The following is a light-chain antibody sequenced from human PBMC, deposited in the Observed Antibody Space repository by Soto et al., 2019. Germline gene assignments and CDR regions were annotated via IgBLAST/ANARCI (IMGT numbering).Light chain of an antibody. Sequence: QSVLAQPPSVSGAPCQRVTISCTGSNSNIGADYDVHWYQQFPGAAPKLLIYGNTNRPSGVPDRFSGSKSRISASLAITGLQAEDEADYFCQSYDSGLSGVVFGGGTKLTV. V-gene: IGLV1-40*01. CDR1: NSNIGADYD. CDR2: GNT. CDR3: QSYDSGLSGVV. J-gene: IGLJ2*01.